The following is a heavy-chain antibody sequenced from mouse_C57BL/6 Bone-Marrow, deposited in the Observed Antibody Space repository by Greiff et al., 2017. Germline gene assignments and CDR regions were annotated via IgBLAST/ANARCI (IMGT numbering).Heavy chain of an antibody. D-gene: IGHD1-1*01. CDR1: GFTFSDYY. J-gene: IGHJ1*03. V-gene: IGHV5-12*01. CDR2: ISTGGGST. Sequence: EVHLVESGGGLVQPGGSLKLSCAASGFTFSDYYMYWVRQTPEKRLEWVAYISTGGGSTYYPDTVKGRFTISRDNAKNTLYLQMSRLKSEDTAMYYCARLHYYGSSYGYVDVWGTGTTVTVSS. CDR3: ARLHYYGSSYGYVDV.